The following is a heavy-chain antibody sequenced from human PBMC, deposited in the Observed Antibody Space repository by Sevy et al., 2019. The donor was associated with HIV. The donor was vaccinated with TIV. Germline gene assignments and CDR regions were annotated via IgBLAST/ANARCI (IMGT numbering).Heavy chain of an antibody. CDR2: IYYSGDT. V-gene: IGHV4-59*01. J-gene: IGHJ6*03. CDR3: ARDNWGAENYYSCSYMDV. CDR1: GGSISGYY. D-gene: IGHD7-27*01. Sequence: SETLSLTCTVSGGSISGYYWSWIRQTPGQGLEWIGYIYYSGDTRYNPSLKSRVTRSVDTSKNQFSLKLSSVTAADTAVYFCARDNWGAENYYSCSYMDVWGQGTTVTVSS.